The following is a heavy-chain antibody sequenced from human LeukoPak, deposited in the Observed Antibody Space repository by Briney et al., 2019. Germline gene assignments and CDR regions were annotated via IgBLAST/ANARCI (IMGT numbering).Heavy chain of an antibody. CDR2: IIERGRRT. CDR1: FHLYRL. V-gene: IGHV3-23*01. CDR3: AKVGPKGKHWFDY. J-gene: IGHJ4*02. Sequence: GGSLRHLRSASWFHLYRLLELEAGQAPGKGLEGVSAIIERGRRTYYPASVTGRFTVSSGHSKHPRYLQMNSLRAEDTAVYYCAKVGPKGKHWFDYWGQGSLVTVSS. D-gene: IGHD3-10*01.